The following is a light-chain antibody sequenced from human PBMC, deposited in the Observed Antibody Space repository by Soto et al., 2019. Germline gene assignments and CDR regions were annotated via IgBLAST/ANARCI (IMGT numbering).Light chain of an antibody. CDR3: QQYGLSPYG. CDR1: QSLGRY. J-gene: IGKJ1*01. V-gene: IGKV3-11*01. CDR2: DAS. Sequence: DIMLTQSPATLSLSPGERATLSCRARQSLGRYLAWYQQKPGQAPRLLIYDASHRATGIPVRFSGSGSESDFTLTISSLEPEDFAVYYCQQYGLSPYGFGQGTKVDI.